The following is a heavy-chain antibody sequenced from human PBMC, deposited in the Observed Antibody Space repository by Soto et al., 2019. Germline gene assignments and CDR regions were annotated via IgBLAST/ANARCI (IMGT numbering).Heavy chain of an antibody. J-gene: IGHJ4*02. Sequence: QLQLQESGPGLVKPSETLSLTCTVSGGSISSSSYYWGWIRQPPGKGLEWIGSIYYSGSTYYNPSLKSRVTISVDTSKNQFSLKLSSVTAADTAVYYCARQDQDAAAGRGTFDYWGQGTLVTVSS. V-gene: IGHV4-39*01. CDR2: IYYSGST. CDR3: ARQDQDAAAGRGTFDY. D-gene: IGHD6-13*01. CDR1: GGSISSSSYY.